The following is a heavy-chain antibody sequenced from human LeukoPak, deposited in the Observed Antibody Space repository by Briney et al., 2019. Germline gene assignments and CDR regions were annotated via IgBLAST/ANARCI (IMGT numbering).Heavy chain of an antibody. CDR2: IIPIFGTA. V-gene: IGHV1-69*05. J-gene: IGHJ3*02. CDR1: GGTFSSYA. D-gene: IGHD3-10*01. Sequence: GASVKVSCKASGGTFSSYAISWVRQAPGQGLEWMGGIIPIFGTANYAQKFQGRVTITTDESTSTAYMELSSLRSEDTAVYYCASYYGSGYRRDPQLSDAFDIWGQGTMVTVSS. CDR3: ASYYGSGYRRDPQLSDAFDI.